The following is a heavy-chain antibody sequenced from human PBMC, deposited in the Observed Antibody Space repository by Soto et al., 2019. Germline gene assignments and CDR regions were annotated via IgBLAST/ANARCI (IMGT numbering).Heavy chain of an antibody. J-gene: IGHJ4*02. V-gene: IGHV3-23*01. CDR2: VGGGGGTT. D-gene: IGHD1-26*01. CDR3: TKSQGPVGNVTRSTVPYSGFYFDS. Sequence: GGSLRLSCTASGFSFSSYAMSWVRQAPGGGLEWVSFVGGGGGTTFSADSVKGRFTISRDNSKNTVYLQMRSLRPEDTAIYYCTKSQGPVGNVTRSTVPYSGFYFDSWGQRTQVT. CDR1: GFSFSSYA.